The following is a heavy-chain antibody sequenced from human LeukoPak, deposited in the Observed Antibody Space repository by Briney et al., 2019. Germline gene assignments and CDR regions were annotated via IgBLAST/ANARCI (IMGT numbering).Heavy chain of an antibody. J-gene: IGHJ4*02. Sequence: SETLSLTCTVSGGSISSYYWSWIRQPPGKGLEWIGYIYYSGSTNYNPYLKSRVTISVDTSKNQFSLKLSSVTAADTAVYYCARQSISGSSLSYFDYWGQGTLVNVSS. CDR3: ARQSISGSSLSYFDY. V-gene: IGHV4-59*01. D-gene: IGHD3-22*01. CDR1: GGSISSYY. CDR2: IYYSGST.